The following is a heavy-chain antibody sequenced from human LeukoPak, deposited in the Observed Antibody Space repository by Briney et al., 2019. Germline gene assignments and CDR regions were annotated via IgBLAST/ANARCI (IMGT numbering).Heavy chain of an antibody. Sequence: ASVKVSCKASGGTFSSYAISWVRQAPGQGLEWMGRIIPILGIANYAQKFQGRVTITADKSTSTAYMELSSLRSEDTAVYYCARAVYYDSSGYYYDYWGQGTLVTVSS. D-gene: IGHD3-22*01. CDR2: IIPILGIA. J-gene: IGHJ4*02. CDR1: GGTFSSYA. V-gene: IGHV1-69*04. CDR3: ARAVYYDSSGYYYDY.